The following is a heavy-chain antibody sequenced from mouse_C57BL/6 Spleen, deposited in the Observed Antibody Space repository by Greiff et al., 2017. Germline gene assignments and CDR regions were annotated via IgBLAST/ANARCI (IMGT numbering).Heavy chain of an antibody. V-gene: IGHV5-17*01. Sequence: DVKLVESGGGLVKPGGSLKLSCAASGFTFSDYGMHWVRQAPEKGLEWVAYISSGGSTIYYADTVKGRFTISRDNAKNTLFLQMTSLRSEDTAMYYCARPTGYYFDYWGQGTTLTVSS. CDR3: ARPTGYYFDY. D-gene: IGHD4-1*02. CDR2: ISSGGSTI. CDR1: GFTFSDYG. J-gene: IGHJ2*01.